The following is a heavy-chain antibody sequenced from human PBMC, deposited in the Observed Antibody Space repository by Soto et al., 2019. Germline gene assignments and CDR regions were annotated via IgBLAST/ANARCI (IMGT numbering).Heavy chain of an antibody. Sequence: SETLSLTCTVSGGSISSTSYYWGWIRQPPGKGLEWIGSIYYSGTTYHNPSLKSRATMSVDTYKNHFSLKLSSVTAADTAVYYCARHYTYCDISTCSSWWFEPWGQGTLVTAPQ. CDR1: GGSISSTSYY. V-gene: IGHV4-39*01. CDR3: ARHYTYCDISTCSSWWFEP. J-gene: IGHJ5*02. CDR2: IYYSGTT. D-gene: IGHD3-16*01.